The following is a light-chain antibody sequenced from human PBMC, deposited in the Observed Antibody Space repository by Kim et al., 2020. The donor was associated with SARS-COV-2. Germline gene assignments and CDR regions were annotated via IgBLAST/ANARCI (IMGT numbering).Light chain of an antibody. CDR3: QKYRSYPWT. J-gene: IGKJ1*01. V-gene: IGKV1-5*03. Sequence: DIQMTQSPSSLSASVGDRVTITCRASRSIGGLLAWYQQKPGKAPKLLIYEASTLKSGVPSRFSGSGSETEFTLTTSSLQPDDFATYYCQKYRSYPWTFGQGTKVDIK. CDR1: RSIGGL. CDR2: EAS.